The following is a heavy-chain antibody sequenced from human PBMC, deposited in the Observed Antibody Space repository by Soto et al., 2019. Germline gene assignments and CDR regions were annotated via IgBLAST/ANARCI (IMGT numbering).Heavy chain of an antibody. V-gene: IGHV3-21*01. CDR3: VTSGTAPMLRHNCFDP. J-gene: IGHJ5*02. Sequence: GVSLRLPCAASGFTFISYDRNWVRQAPGKGLEYVSSITTSGSYIYYGDSVRGRFTISRDNAKNSLFLQMDSLRAEDTAVYYCVTSGTAPMLRHNCFDPWGQGTLVTVSS. CDR1: GFTFISYD. CDR2: ITTSGSYI. D-gene: IGHD1-1*01.